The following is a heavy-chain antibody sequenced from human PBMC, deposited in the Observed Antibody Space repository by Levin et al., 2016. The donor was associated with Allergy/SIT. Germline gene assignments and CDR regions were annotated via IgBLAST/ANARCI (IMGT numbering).Heavy chain of an antibody. Sequence: VRQAPGKGLEWVGRIKSKTDGGTTDYAAPVKGRFTISRDDSKNTLYLQMNSLKTEDTAVYYCTTPRAGSEYYFDYWGQGTLVTVSS. D-gene: IGHD6-13*01. CDR2: IKSKTDGGTT. CDR3: TTPRAGSEYYFDY. J-gene: IGHJ4*02. V-gene: IGHV3-15*01.